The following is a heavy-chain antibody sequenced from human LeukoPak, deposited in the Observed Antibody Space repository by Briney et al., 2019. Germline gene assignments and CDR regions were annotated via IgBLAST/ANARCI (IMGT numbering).Heavy chain of an antibody. CDR1: GGTFSSYA. CDR2: IIPIFGTA. V-gene: IGHV1-69*05. Sequence: SVKVSCKXSGGTFSSYAISWVRQAPGQGLERMGGIIPIFGTANYAQKFQGRVTITTDEYTSTAYMELSSLRSEDTAVYYCARDAYDSSGYYPYYFDYWGQGTLVTVSS. J-gene: IGHJ4*02. D-gene: IGHD3-22*01. CDR3: ARDAYDSSGYYPYYFDY.